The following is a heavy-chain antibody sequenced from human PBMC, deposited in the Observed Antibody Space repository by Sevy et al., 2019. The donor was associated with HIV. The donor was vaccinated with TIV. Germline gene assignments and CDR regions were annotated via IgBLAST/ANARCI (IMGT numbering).Heavy chain of an antibody. CDR2: ITNSGTTK. CDR1: GFPFSSYE. Sequence: GGSLRLSCTASGFPFSSYEMNWVRQAPGKGLEWVSYITNSGTTKYYSDSVRGRFTISRDNARNSLYLQMDSLRAEDTAVYYCARDCSSANCLWGMDVWGQGTTVTVSS. D-gene: IGHD2-2*01. V-gene: IGHV3-48*03. J-gene: IGHJ6*02. CDR3: ARDCSSANCLWGMDV.